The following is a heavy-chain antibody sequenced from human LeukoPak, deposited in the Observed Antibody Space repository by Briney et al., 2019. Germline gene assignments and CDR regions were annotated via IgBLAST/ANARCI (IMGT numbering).Heavy chain of an antibody. CDR3: ARAHFQYDILTGIDY. J-gene: IGHJ4*02. Sequence: SVKVSCKASGYTFTSYAISWVRQAPGQGLEWMGGIIPIFGTANYAQKFQGRVTITADESTSTAYMELSSLRSEDTAVYYCARAHFQYDILTGIDYWGQGTLVTVSS. D-gene: IGHD3-9*01. V-gene: IGHV1-69*13. CDR2: IIPIFGTA. CDR1: GYTFTSYA.